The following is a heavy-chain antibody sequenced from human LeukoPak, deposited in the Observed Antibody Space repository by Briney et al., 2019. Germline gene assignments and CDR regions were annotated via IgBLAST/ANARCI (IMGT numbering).Heavy chain of an antibody. V-gene: IGHV3-7*01. D-gene: IGHD2-8*02. J-gene: IGHJ2*01. CDR1: GFTFSSYW. Sequence: GGPLRLSRAASGFTFSSYWMSWVRQAPGKGLEWVANIKEDGSEKYYVDFVKGRFTISRDNAKNSLYLRMNSLRAEDTAVHYCARGLGSTGGFFDLWGRGTLVTVSS. CDR2: IKEDGSEK. CDR3: ARGLGSTGGFFDL.